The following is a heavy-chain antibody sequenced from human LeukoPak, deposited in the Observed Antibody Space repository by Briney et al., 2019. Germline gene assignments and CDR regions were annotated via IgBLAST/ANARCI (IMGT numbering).Heavy chain of an antibody. CDR3: ARGRGCSSTSCYSDFDY. CDR1: GGSFSGYY. J-gene: IGHJ4*02. V-gene: IGHV4-34*01. CDR2: INHSGST. D-gene: IGHD2-2*01. Sequence: PSETLSLTCAVYGGSFSGYYWSWIRQPPGKGLEWLGEINHSGSTNYNPSLKSRVTISVDTSKNQFSLKLSSVTAADTAVYYCARGRGCSSTSCYSDFDYWGQGTLVTVSS.